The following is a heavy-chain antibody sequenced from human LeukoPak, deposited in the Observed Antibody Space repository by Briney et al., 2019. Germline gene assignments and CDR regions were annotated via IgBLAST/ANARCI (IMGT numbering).Heavy chain of an antibody. D-gene: IGHD6-13*01. Sequence: GGSLRLSCAASGFTFSSYAMSWVRQAPGKGLEWVSAISGSGGSTYYADSVKGRFTISRDNSKNTLYLQMNSLRAEDTAVYYCAKASRRIAAAAEYFQHWGQGTLVTVSS. J-gene: IGHJ1*01. CDR1: GFTFSSYA. CDR3: AKASRRIAAAAEYFQH. V-gene: IGHV3-23*01. CDR2: ISGSGGST.